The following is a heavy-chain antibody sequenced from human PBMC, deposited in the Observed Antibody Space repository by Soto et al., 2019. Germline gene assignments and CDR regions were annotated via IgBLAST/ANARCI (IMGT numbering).Heavy chain of an antibody. V-gene: IGHV3-23*01. J-gene: IGHJ5*02. Sequence: EVQLLESGGGLVQPGGSLRLSCAASGFTFSSYAMSWVRQAPGKGLEWVSAISGSGGSTYYADSVKGRFTISRDNSKNTLYLQMSSLRAEDTAVYYCAKDLRDPVVTGVGDWFDPWGQGTLVTVSS. CDR3: AKDLRDPVVTGVGDWFDP. D-gene: IGHD2-15*01. CDR2: ISGSGGST. CDR1: GFTFSSYA.